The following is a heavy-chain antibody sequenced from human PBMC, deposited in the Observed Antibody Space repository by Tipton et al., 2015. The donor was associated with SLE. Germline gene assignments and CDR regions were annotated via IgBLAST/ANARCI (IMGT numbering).Heavy chain of an antibody. J-gene: IGHJ4*02. D-gene: IGHD1-26*01. V-gene: IGHV3-48*04. CDR1: GFTFSSYS. Sequence: SGFTFSSYSMNWVRQAPGKGLQWISYISGPGSTIYYADSVQGRFTISRDNAQNIVYLQMNSLRVEDTTLYYCVKDMGGGGPADTSLWGQGTLVIVST. CDR2: ISGPGSTI. CDR3: VKDMGGGGPADTSL.